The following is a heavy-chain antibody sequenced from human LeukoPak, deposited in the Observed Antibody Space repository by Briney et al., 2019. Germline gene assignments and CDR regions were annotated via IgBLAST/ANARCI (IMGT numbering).Heavy chain of an antibody. V-gene: IGHV1-18*01. J-gene: IGHJ4*02. CDR3: ARGSYGYWFDY. CDR1: GYTFTSYG. D-gene: IGHD5-18*01. CDR2: ISAYNGNT. Sequence: ASATVSCKASGYTFTSYGISWVRQAPGQGPEWMGWISAYNGNTNYAQKLQGRVTMTTDTSTSTAYMELRSLRSDDTAVYYCARGSYGYWFDYWGQGTLVTVSS.